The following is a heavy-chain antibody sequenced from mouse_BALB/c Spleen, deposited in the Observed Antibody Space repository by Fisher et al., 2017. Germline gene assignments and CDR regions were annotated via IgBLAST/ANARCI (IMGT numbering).Heavy chain of an antibody. J-gene: IGHJ4*01. CDR3: AREGAMDY. Sequence: KFKGKATLTADKSSSTAYMQLSSLTSEDSAVYYCAREGAMDYWDQGTSVTVSS. V-gene: IGHV1-4*01.